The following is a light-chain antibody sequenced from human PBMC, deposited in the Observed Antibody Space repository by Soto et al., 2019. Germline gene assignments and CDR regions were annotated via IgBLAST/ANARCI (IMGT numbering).Light chain of an antibody. Sequence: EIVLTQSPATLSLSPGERASLSCRASQSVGSSLAWYQQRPGQAPRLLIYDASNRATGIPAMFSGGGSGTDVALAISSLEPEDFAVYYCQQRTSWPPDLTFGGGTKVVIK. CDR3: QQRTSWPPDLT. CDR2: DAS. CDR1: QSVGSS. J-gene: IGKJ4*01. V-gene: IGKV3-11*01.